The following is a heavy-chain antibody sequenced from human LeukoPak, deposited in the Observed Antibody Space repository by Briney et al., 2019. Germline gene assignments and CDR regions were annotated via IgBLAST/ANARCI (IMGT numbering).Heavy chain of an antibody. CDR3: AKDRGYDAFYGMDV. D-gene: IGHD3-22*01. Sequence: GRTLRLSCAASGFTFDDYAMHWVRQAPGKGLEWVSGISWNSGSIGYADSVKGRFTISRDNAKNSLYLQMNSLRAEDTALYYCAKDRGYDAFYGMDVWGQGTTVTVSS. J-gene: IGHJ6*02. CDR2: ISWNSGSI. CDR1: GFTFDDYA. V-gene: IGHV3-9*01.